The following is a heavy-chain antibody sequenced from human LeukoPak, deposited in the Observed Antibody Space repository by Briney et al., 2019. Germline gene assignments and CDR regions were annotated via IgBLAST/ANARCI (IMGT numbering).Heavy chain of an antibody. D-gene: IGHD5-24*01. V-gene: IGHV4-59*01. J-gene: IGHJ4*02. CDR3: ARWSRDGYNYFDY. CDR2: IYYSGST. Sequence: SETLSLTCAVYGGSFSGYYWTWIRQPPGKRLEWIGYIYYSGSTNYNPSLKSRVTISLDTSKNQFSLKLSSVTAADTAVYYCARWSRDGYNYFDYWGQGTLVTVSS. CDR1: GGSFSGYY.